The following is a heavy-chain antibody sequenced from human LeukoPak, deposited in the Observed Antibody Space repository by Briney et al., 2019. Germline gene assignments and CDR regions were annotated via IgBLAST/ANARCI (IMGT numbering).Heavy chain of an antibody. J-gene: IGHJ6*02. Sequence: ASVKVSCKVSGYTLTELSMHWVRQAPGKGLEWMGGFDPEDGETIYVQKLQGRVTMTEDTSTDTAYMELSSLRSEDTAVYYCATELRLFGVVMNGMDVWGQGTTVTVSS. V-gene: IGHV1-24*01. CDR1: GYTLTELS. CDR2: FDPEDGET. D-gene: IGHD3-3*01. CDR3: ATELRLFGVVMNGMDV.